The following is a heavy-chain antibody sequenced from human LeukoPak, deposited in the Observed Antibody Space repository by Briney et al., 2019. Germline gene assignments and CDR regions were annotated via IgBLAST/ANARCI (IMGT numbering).Heavy chain of an antibody. D-gene: IGHD5-12*01. CDR2: ISAYNGNT. V-gene: IGHV1-18*01. CDR1: GYTFTSYG. Sequence: GASVKVSCKTSGYTFTSYGINWVRQAPGQGLEWMGWISAYNGNTNYAQKYQGRVTMTTDTSTTTAYMELWSLRSDGTAVYYCARERNGYDFWGQGTLVTVSS. CDR3: ARERNGYDF. J-gene: IGHJ4*02.